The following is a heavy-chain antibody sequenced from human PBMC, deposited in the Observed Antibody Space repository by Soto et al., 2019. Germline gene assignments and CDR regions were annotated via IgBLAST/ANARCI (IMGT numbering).Heavy chain of an antibody. D-gene: IGHD3-22*01. CDR1: GFKFSDAW. CDR2: IKSKTDRETV. CDR3: TTVDYSDTIGYYSLDY. J-gene: IGHJ4*02. Sequence: EVQLAESGGGLVEPGGSLRLSCAASGFKFSDAWMSWVRQAPGKGLEWVGRIKSKTDRETVDYAAPVKGRFSISRDDSKNTLYLEMRGLATEDTAVYYCTTVDYSDTIGYYSLDYWGQGTLVTVSS. V-gene: IGHV3-15*01.